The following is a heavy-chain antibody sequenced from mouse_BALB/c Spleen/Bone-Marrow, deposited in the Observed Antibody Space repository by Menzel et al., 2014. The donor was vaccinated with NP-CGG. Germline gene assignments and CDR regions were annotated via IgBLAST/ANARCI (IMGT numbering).Heavy chain of an antibody. CDR2: IAPGSGST. Sequence: DLVKPGASVKLSCKASGYTFTSYWINWIKQGPGQGLEWIGRIAPGSGSTYYNEMFKGKATLTVDTSSSTAYIQLSSLSSEDSAVYFCARESYYYENYAMDYWGQGTSVTVSS. J-gene: IGHJ4*01. V-gene: IGHV1S41*01. CDR3: ARESYYYENYAMDY. CDR1: GYTFTSYW. D-gene: IGHD1-1*01.